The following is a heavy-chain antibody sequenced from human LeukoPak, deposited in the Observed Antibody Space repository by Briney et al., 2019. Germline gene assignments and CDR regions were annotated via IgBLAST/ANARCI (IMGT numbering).Heavy chain of an antibody. CDR2: ISSSGSTI. J-gene: IGHJ3*02. Sequence: GGSLRLSCAASGFTFSDYYMSWIRQAPGKGLEWVSYISSSGSTIYYADSVKGRFTISRDNAKNSLYLQMNSLRAEDTAVYYCAGRYDYVWGSYRPDAFDIWGQGTMVTVSS. CDR3: AGRYDYVWGSYRPDAFDI. D-gene: IGHD3-16*02. CDR1: GFTFSDYY. V-gene: IGHV3-11*01.